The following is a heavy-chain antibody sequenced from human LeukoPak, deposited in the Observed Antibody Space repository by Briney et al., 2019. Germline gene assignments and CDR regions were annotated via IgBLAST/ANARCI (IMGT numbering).Heavy chain of an antibody. V-gene: IGHV4-39*07. Sequence: SSETLSLTCTVSGGSISSSSYYWGWIRQPPGKGLEWIGSILYGGSTYYNPSLKSRVTMSVDTSKNHFSLKLNSVTAADTAVYYCAKSLGNSGWMYYFDYWGQGTLVTVSS. J-gene: IGHJ4*02. CDR2: ILYGGST. D-gene: IGHD6-19*01. CDR3: AKSLGNSGWMYYFDY. CDR1: GGSISSSSYY.